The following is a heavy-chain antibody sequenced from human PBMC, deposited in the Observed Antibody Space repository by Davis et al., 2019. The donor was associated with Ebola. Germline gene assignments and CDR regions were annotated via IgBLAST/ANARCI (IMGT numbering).Heavy chain of an antibody. Sequence: GESLKISCKGSGYSFTTYWIAWVRQVPGKGLEWMGIIWPSDSDTRYSPSFQGQVTMSVDESINTAYLQWSTLKASDTAIYYCARRRGSYGMDVWGQGTTVTVSS. V-gene: IGHV5-51*01. CDR3: ARRRGSYGMDV. CDR2: IWPSDSDT. D-gene: IGHD3-10*01. CDR1: GYSFTTYW. J-gene: IGHJ6*02.